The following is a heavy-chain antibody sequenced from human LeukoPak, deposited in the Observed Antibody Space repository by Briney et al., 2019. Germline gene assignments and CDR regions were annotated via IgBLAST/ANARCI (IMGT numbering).Heavy chain of an antibody. CDR2: ISGSGGST. D-gene: IGHD3-22*01. J-gene: IGHJ6*02. V-gene: IGHV3-23*01. Sequence: GGSLRLSCAASGFTFSSYAMSWVRQAPGKGLEWVSAISGSGGSTYYADSVKGRFTISRDNSKNTLYLQMNSLRAEDTAVYYCANSRDRNYYYYGMDVWGQGPTVTVSS. CDR3: ANSRDRNYYYYGMDV. CDR1: GFTFSSYA.